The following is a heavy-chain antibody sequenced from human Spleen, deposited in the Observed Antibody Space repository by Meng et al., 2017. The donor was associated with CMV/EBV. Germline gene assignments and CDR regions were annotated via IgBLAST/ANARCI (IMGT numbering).Heavy chain of an antibody. V-gene: IGHV1-18*01. CDR1: GYSFTSYG. J-gene: IGHJ4*02. CDR2: ISCYNGET. Sequence: CKTSGYSFTSYGINWVRQAPGQGLAWMGWISCYNGETNYAQSLQGRVTMTTETSTSTVYMELRSLRFDDTAVYFCARDPYSRTGIDYWGQGTPVTVSS. CDR3: ARDPYSRTGIDY. D-gene: IGHD2-21*01.